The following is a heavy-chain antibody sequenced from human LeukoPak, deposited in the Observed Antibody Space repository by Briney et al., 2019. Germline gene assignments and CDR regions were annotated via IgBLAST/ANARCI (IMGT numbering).Heavy chain of an antibody. CDR2: INPNSGGT. V-gene: IGHV1-2*06. CDR1: GYTFTRYY. D-gene: IGHD3-22*01. J-gene: IGHJ4*02. CDR3: ARVSIYYYDSSGFTKDY. Sequence: ASVKVSCKASGYTFTRYYMHWVRQAPGQGLEWMGRINPNSGGTNYAQKFQGRVTMTRDTSISTAYMELSRLRSDDTAVYYCARVSIYYYDSSGFTKDYGGQGTLVTVSS.